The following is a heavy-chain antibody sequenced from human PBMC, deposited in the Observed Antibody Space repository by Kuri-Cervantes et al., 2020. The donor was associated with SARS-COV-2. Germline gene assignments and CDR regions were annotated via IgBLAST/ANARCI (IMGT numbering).Heavy chain of an antibody. V-gene: IGHV4-34*01. D-gene: IGHD2-15*01. CDR2: INHSGST. CDR3: ASRYCSGGSCYGGPYYFDY. Sequence: GSLRLSCAVYGGSFSGHYWSWIRQPPGKGLEWIGEINHSGSTNYNPSLKSRVTISVDTSKNQFSLKLSSVAAADTAVYYCASRYCSGGSCYGGPYYFDYWGQGTLVTVSS. CDR1: GGSFSGHY. J-gene: IGHJ4*02.